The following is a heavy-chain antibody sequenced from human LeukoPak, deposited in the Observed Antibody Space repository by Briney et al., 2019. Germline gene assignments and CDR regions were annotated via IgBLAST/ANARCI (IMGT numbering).Heavy chain of an antibody. CDR2: ISWNSGSI. Sequence: GGSLRLSCAASGFTFSRYWMHWVRQAPGKGLEWVSGISWNSGSIGYADSVEGRFTISRDNAKNSLYLQMNSLRAEDTALYYCAKDMDENYYYYGMDVWGQGTTVTVS. CDR3: AKDMDENYYYYGMDV. J-gene: IGHJ6*02. V-gene: IGHV3-9*01. D-gene: IGHD3/OR15-3a*01. CDR1: GFTFSRYW.